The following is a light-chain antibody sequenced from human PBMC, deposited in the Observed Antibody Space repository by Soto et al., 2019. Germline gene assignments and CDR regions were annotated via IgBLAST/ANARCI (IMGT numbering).Light chain of an antibody. CDR3: SSYTTTSTLL. CDR2: EVR. J-gene: IGLJ3*02. CDR1: NSDIGAYNL. V-gene: IGLV2-14*01. Sequence: QSVLTQPASVSGSLGQSITISCTGSNSDIGAYNLVSWYQQYPDTAPKLIIYEVRNRPSGVSYRFTGSRSGNTASLTISALQADDESTFYCSSYTTTSTLLFXGGTKVTVL.